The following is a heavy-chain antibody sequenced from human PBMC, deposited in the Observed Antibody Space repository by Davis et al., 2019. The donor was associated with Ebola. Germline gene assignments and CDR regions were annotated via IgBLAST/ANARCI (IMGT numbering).Heavy chain of an antibody. J-gene: IGHJ2*01. CDR1: GFSVSGKH. Sequence: GESLKISCEVSGFSVSGKHMSWVRQAPGKGPEWVAVFYTDERTYYADSVKGRFTVSRDNSKNMLYLQMSTLRVEDTAVYYCARHVDGDFWYFDLWGRGTRVTVSS. V-gene: IGHV3-53*01. CDR2: FYTDERT. D-gene: IGHD4-17*01. CDR3: ARHVDGDFWYFDL.